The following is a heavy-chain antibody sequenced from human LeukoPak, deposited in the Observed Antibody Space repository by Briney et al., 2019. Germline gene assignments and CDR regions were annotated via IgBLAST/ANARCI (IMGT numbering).Heavy chain of an antibody. CDR1: GGTFSSHA. D-gene: IGHD3-9*01. CDR2: IIPIFGTA. J-gene: IGHJ5*02. V-gene: IGHV1-69*13. Sequence: SVKVSCKASGGTFSSHAISWVRQAPGQGLEWMGGIIPIFGTANYAQKFQGRVTITADESTSTAYMELSSLRSEDTAVYYCARGGADYDILTGNWFDPWGQGTLVTVSS. CDR3: ARGGADYDILTGNWFDP.